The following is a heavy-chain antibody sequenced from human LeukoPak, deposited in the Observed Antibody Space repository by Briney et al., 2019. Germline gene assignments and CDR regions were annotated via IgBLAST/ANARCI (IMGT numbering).Heavy chain of an antibody. V-gene: IGHV4-39*07. Sequence: SETLSLTCTVSGGSISSSSYYWGWIRQPPGKGLEWIGRMYYSGSTYYNPSLKSRVTISVDTSKNQFSLKLSSVTAADTAVYYCARANYYGSGSFDYWGQGTLVTVSS. CDR2: MYYSGST. J-gene: IGHJ4*02. CDR3: ARANYYGSGSFDY. CDR1: GGSISSSSYY. D-gene: IGHD3-10*01.